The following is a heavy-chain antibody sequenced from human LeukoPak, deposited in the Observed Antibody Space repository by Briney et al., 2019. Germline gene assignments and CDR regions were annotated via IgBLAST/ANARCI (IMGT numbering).Heavy chain of an antibody. J-gene: IGHJ6*03. CDR1: GFTFSSYG. CDR3: AKDGYFDWLFYYYYYYYMDV. CDR2: ISYDGSNK. Sequence: GGSLRLSCAASGFTFSSYGMHWVRQAPGKGLEWVAVISYDGSNKYYADSVKGRFTISRDNSKNTLYLQMNSLRAEDTAVYYCAKDGYFDWLFYYYYYYYMDVWGKGTTVTVSS. V-gene: IGHV3-30*18. D-gene: IGHD3-9*01.